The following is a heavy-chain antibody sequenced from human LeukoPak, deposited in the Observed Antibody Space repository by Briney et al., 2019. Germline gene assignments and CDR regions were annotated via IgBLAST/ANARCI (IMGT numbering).Heavy chain of an antibody. J-gene: IGHJ6*03. V-gene: IGHV3-15*01. D-gene: IGHD3-3*01. CDR1: GFTFSSYE. Sequence: GGSLRLSCAASGFTFSSYEMNWVRQAPGKGLEWVGRIKSKTDGGTTDYAAPVKGRFTISRDDSKNTLYLQMNSLKTEDTAVYYCTTDGRGWRVDFWSGPYDYYYYMDVWGKGTTVTVSS. CDR3: TTDGRGWRVDFWSGPYDYYYYMDV. CDR2: IKSKTDGGTT.